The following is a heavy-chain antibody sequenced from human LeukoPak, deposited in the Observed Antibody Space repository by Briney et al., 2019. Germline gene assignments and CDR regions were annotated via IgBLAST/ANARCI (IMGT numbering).Heavy chain of an antibody. V-gene: IGHV3-23*01. CDR1: GFTFRTYG. Sequence: GGSLRLSCEASGFTFRTYGMTWVRQAPGKGLEWVSGVTGSSTWTYYADSVRGRFTISRDNSKNTLHLQMNNLTADDTAIYYCARELVSLGTGYFDLWGRGTLVTVSS. CDR2: VTGSSTWT. J-gene: IGHJ2*01. D-gene: IGHD7-27*01. CDR3: ARELVSLGTGYFDL.